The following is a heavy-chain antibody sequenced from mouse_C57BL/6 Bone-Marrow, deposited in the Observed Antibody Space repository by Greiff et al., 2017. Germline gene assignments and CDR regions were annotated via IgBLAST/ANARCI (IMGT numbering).Heavy chain of an antibody. V-gene: IGHV1-4*01. CDR2: INPSSGYT. J-gene: IGHJ4*01. D-gene: IGHD1-1*01. Sequence: QVQLQQSGAELARPGASVKMSCKASGYTFTSYTMHWVKQRPGQGLEWIGYINPSSGYTKYNQKFKDKATLTADKSSSTAYMQLSSLTSEDSAVXSCARWGRSVIYARDYGGQGTSVTVSS. CDR1: GYTFTSYT. CDR3: ARWGRSVIYARDY.